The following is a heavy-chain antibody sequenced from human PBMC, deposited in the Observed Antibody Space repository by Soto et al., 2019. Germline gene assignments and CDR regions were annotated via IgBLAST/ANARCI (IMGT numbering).Heavy chain of an antibody. CDR3: ARGLYGDYSWEASDI. D-gene: IGHD4-17*01. CDR1: SGSISTYY. J-gene: IGHJ3*02. Sequence: QVQLQESGPGLVKPSETLSLTCTVSSGSISTYYWSWIRQPPGKGLEWIGYVYYSGYTNCNPSLKSRVTISVDTSKNQFSLKLTSVTAADTAVYYCARGLYGDYSWEASDIWGQGTMVTVS. CDR2: VYYSGYT. V-gene: IGHV4-59*01.